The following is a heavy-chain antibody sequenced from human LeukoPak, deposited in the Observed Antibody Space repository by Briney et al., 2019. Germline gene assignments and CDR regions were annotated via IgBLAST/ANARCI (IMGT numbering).Heavy chain of an antibody. J-gene: IGHJ6*03. CDR1: GFTFSSYG. V-gene: IGHV3-30*02. D-gene: IGHD6-19*01. Sequence: GGSLRLSCAASGFTFSSYGMHWVRQAPGKGLEWVAFIRYDGSNKYYADSVKGRFTIPRDNSKNTLYLQMNSLRAEDTAVYYCAKGGSGWSDYYYYMDVWGKGTTVTVSS. CDR2: IRYDGSNK. CDR3: AKGGSGWSDYYYYMDV.